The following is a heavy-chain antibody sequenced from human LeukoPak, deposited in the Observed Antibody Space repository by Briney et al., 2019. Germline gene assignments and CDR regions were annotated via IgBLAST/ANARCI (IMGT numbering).Heavy chain of an antibody. Sequence: GGSLRLSCAASGFTFSSYWMSWVRQAPGKGLEWVANRKQDGSEKYYVDSVKGRFTISRDNAKNSLYLQMNSLRAEDTAVYYCARYGSSRGAYYYGMDVWGQGTTVTVSS. CDR2: RKQDGSEK. CDR1: GFTFSSYW. CDR3: ARYGSSRGAYYYGMDV. V-gene: IGHV3-7*01. J-gene: IGHJ6*02. D-gene: IGHD2-2*01.